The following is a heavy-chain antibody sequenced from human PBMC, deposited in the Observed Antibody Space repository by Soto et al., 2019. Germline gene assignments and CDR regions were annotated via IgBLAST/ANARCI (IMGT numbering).Heavy chain of an antibody. J-gene: IGHJ4*02. CDR1: GFSLSTSGVG. V-gene: IGHV2-5*02. CDR2: IYWDDDK. CDR3: AHRPSYCSGGSCYSGFDY. Sequence: QITLKESGPTLVKPTQTLTLTCTFSGFSLSTSGVGVGWIRQPPGKALEWLALIYWDDDKRYSPSMKSRLTINKDTSKNQVVPKMTNLDPVDTATYYCAHRPSYCSGGSCYSGFDYWGQGTLVTVSS. D-gene: IGHD2-15*01.